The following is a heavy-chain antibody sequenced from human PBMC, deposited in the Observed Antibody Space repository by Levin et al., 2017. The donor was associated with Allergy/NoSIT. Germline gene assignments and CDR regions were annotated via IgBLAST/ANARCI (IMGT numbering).Heavy chain of an antibody. Sequence: SETLSLTCTVSGGSFTTYYWSWIRQPPGKGLECIGHIYYNGGTKYNPSLRSRVTMSVDTSKNQFSLKLRSVTAADTALYYCARILPAAMYFDYWGQGTLVTVSS. CDR2: IYYNGGT. CDR1: GGSFTTYY. CDR3: ARILPAAMYFDY. D-gene: IGHD2-2*01. J-gene: IGHJ4*02. V-gene: IGHV4-59*01.